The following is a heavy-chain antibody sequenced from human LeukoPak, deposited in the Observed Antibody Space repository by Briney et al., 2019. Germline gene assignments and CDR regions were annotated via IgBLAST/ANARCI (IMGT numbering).Heavy chain of an antibody. CDR3: ATSITYFDLWSGRDWMDH. CDR1: GLTFRSYS. CDR2: ITGSNSHI. D-gene: IGHD3-3*01. Sequence: GGSLRLSCVVSGLTFRSYSINWVRQPPGKGLEWVSSITGSNSHIFYTDSVKGRFTISRDNGKNSAYLQMDSLRAEDTAVYFCATSITYFDLWSGRDWMDHWGQGTLVIVPS. J-gene: IGHJ5*02. V-gene: IGHV3-21*01.